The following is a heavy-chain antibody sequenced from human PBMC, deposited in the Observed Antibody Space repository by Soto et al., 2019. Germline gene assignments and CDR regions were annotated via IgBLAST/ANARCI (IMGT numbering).Heavy chain of an antibody. CDR2: ISSRDLSI. Sequence: LRLSYTASGFIFSNYYMSWIRQAPGKGLEWVSSISSRDLSIYYADSVKGRFTIFRDNAKNSLFLHMSDLRTADTAVYYCARVRDTGGHVNGRDYLDHWGLGTLVTSPQ. CDR3: ARVRDTGGHVNGRDYLDH. CDR1: GFIFSNYY. V-gene: IGHV3-11*01. J-gene: IGHJ4*02. D-gene: IGHD3-3*01.